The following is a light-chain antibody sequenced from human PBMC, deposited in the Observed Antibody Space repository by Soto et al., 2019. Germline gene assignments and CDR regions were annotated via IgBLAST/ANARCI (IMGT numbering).Light chain of an antibody. J-gene: IGKJ3*01. CDR3: QQYENRPYT. Sequence: IQRTQSPSSLWACIGERVCVTFRASQDISKFLNWYQHKPGQAPSLLIYDASKSHFGVPSRFSGSGSGTDFTFTISSLQPEDNATYYCQQYENRPYTFGPGTKVDIK. V-gene: IGKV1-33*01. CDR2: DAS. CDR1: QDISKF.